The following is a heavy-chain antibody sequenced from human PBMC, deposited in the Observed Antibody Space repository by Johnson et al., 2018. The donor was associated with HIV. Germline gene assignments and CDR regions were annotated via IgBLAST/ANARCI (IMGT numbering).Heavy chain of an antibody. Sequence: QVQLVESGGGVVQPGRSLRLSCAASRFTFSSFAMHWVRQAPGKGLEWVAVISYDASNKYYADSVKGRFTISRDNSKNTLYLQMNSLRAEDTAVYYCARTQVVYAHFDIWGQGTMVTVSA. V-gene: IGHV3-30*04. D-gene: IGHD2-8*02. J-gene: IGHJ3*02. CDR1: RFTFSSFA. CDR3: ARTQVVYAHFDI. CDR2: ISYDASNK.